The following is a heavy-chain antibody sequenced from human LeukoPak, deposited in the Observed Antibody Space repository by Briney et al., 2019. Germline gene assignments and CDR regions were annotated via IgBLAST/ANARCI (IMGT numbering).Heavy chain of an antibody. V-gene: IGHV3-15*01. J-gene: IGHJ6*02. CDR3: TTPADILTGYYYYYGMDV. CDR2: IKSKTDGGTT. Sequence: SGGSLRLSCAASGFTFSNAWMSWVRQAPGKGLEWVGRIKSKTDGGTTDYAAPVKGRFTISRDDSKNTLYLQMNSLKTEGTAVYYCTTPADILTGYYYYYGMDVWGQGTTVTVSS. D-gene: IGHD3-9*01. CDR1: GFTFSNAW.